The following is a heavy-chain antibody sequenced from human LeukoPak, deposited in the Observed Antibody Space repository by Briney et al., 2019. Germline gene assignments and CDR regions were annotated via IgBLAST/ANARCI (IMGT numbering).Heavy chain of an antibody. J-gene: IGHJ4*02. CDR2: VSSSSSTI. V-gene: IGHV3-48*01. Sequence: GGSLRLSCAASGFTFSSYSMNWVRQAPGKGLEWVSYVSSSSSTIYYADSVKGRFTISRDNAKNSLYLQMNSLRAEDTAVYYCARDSTGCYGSGSYFLSGWGQGTLVTVSS. D-gene: IGHD3-10*01. CDR3: ARDSTGCYGSGSYFLSG. CDR1: GFTFSSYS.